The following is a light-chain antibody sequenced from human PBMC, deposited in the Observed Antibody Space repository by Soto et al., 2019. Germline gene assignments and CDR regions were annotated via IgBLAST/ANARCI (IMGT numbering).Light chain of an antibody. CDR2: QVS. CDR1: ISDVGSYDL. J-gene: IGLJ1*01. CDR3: SSYTTTSNYV. Sequence: QSALTQPASVSGSPGQSITISCTGSISDVGSYDLVSWYQQHPGKAPKLMIYQVSRRPSGVSNRFFGSKSGHTASLAISGLQAEDEADYYCSSYTTTSNYVFGTGTKLTVL. V-gene: IGLV2-14*02.